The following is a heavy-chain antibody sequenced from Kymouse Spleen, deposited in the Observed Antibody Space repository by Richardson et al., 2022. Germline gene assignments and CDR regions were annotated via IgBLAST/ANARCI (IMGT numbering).Heavy chain of an antibody. Sequence: QVQLQQSGPGLVKPSQTLSLTCAISGDSVSSNSAAWNWIRQSPSRGLEWLGRTYYRSKWYNDYAVSVKSRITINPDTSKNQFSLQLNSVTPEDTAVYYCARDGYYGSGSSSYYYGMDVWGQGTTVTVSS. CDR3: ARDGYYGSGSSSYYYGMDV. CDR2: TYYRSKWYN. D-gene: IGHD3-10*01. V-gene: IGHV6-1*01. J-gene: IGHJ6*02. CDR1: GDSVSSNSAA.